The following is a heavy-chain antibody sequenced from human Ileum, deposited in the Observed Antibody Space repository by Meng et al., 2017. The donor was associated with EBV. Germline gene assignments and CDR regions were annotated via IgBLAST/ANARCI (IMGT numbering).Heavy chain of an antibody. CDR2: INHSGST. CDR3: ARGNKVSDRGFDY. D-gene: IGHD3-10*01. CDR1: GGSFSGYY. Sequence: QVPLEQWGAGLLKPSETLSRTCAVYGGSFSGYYWSWIRQPPGKGLEWIGEINHSGSTNYNPSLKSRVTISVDTSKNQFSLKLSSVTAADTAVYYCARGNKVSDRGFDYWGQGTLVTVSS. V-gene: IGHV4-34*01. J-gene: IGHJ4*02.